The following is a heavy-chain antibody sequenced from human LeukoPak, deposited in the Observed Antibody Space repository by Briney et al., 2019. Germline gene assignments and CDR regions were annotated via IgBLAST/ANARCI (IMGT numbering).Heavy chain of an antibody. CDR1: GGSISSSGYD. D-gene: IGHD1-26*01. Sequence: PSETLSLTCTVSGGSISSSGYDWGWIRQPPGKGREWTASIYYSVSTYYNPSLKSRVTISVDTSKNQLSLKLGSLTAADTAVYYCARHEYSGSYYGLSWFDPWGQGTLVTVSS. CDR3: ARHEYSGSYYGLSWFDP. CDR2: IYYSVST. V-gene: IGHV4-39*01. J-gene: IGHJ5*02.